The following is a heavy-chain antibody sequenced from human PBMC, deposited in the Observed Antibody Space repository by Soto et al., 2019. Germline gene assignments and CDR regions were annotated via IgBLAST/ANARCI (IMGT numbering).Heavy chain of an antibody. J-gene: IGHJ4*02. CDR2: INHSGST. Sequence: SETLSLTCAVYGGSFSGYYWSWIRQPPGKGLEWIGEINHSGSTNYNPSLKSRVTISVDTSKNQFSLKLSSVTAADTAVYYCARGQVDSNYVSDWGQGTLVTVSS. V-gene: IGHV4-34*01. CDR3: ARGQVDSNYVSD. CDR1: GGSFSGYY. D-gene: IGHD4-4*01.